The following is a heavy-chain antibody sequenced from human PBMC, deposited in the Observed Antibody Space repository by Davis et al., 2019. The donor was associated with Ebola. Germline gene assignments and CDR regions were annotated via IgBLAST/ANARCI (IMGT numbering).Heavy chain of an antibody. J-gene: IGHJ4*02. CDR1: GGTFSSYA. CDR3: ARDRGGYCRGGSCYVGDY. D-gene: IGHD2-15*01. V-gene: IGHV1-69*13. CDR2: IIPIFGTA. Sequence: SVKVSCKASGGTFSSYAISWVRQAPGQGLEWMGGIIPIFGTANYAQKFQGRVTITADESTSTAYMELSSLRSEDTAVYYCARDRGGYCRGGSCYVGDYWGQGTLVTVSS.